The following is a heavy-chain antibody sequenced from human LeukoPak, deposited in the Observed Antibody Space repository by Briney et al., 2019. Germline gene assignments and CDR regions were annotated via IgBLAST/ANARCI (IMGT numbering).Heavy chain of an antibody. V-gene: IGHV3-23*01. D-gene: IGHD2-21*01. J-gene: IGHJ4*02. CDR2: ISNTGGRT. Sequence: PGGSLRLSCAASGFSFSSFWMSWVRQAPGKGLEYVSGISNTGGRTYYADSVKGRFTISRDNSKNTVYLQMNSLRAEDTAVYYCAKDCCGSSLFDSWGQGTLVTVSS. CDR1: GFSFSSFW. CDR3: AKDCCGSSLFDS.